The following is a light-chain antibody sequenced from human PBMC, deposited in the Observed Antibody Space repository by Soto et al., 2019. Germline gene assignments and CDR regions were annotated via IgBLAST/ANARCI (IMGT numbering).Light chain of an antibody. Sequence: EIVLTQSPATLSLSPGERATLSCRASQSISTYLAWYKQKPGQAPRLLIYDASNRDPGIPARISGRGSGTDFTITISSLETEDFANYYCHHLSSWPRMYTLGQRTKLEIK. CDR2: DAS. J-gene: IGKJ2*01. CDR3: HHLSSWPRMYT. V-gene: IGKV3-11*01. CDR1: QSISTY.